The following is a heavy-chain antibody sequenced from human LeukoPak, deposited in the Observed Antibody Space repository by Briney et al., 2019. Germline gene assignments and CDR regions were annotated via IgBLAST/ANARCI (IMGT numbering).Heavy chain of an antibody. CDR1: GFTFRSYD. Sequence: PGGSLRLSCAASGFTFRSYDMHWVRQAPGKGLEWVAVVWYDESNKYYVDSVKGRFTISRDNSKNTLYLQMNSLRVEDTALYYCARKDSSGAFDIWGQGTMVTVSS. CDR3: ARKDSSGAFDI. V-gene: IGHV3-33*01. CDR2: VWYDESNK. J-gene: IGHJ3*02. D-gene: IGHD3-22*01.